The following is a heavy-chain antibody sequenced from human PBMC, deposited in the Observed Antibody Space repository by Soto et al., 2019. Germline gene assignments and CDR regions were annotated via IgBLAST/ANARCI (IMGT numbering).Heavy chain of an antibody. V-gene: IGHV3-48*02. D-gene: IGHD2-21*01. J-gene: IGHJ5*01. CDR1: GFTFSSYS. CDR3: AREGTYGGDWFAY. CDR2: ISGAGDII. Sequence: EVQLVESGGGLVQPGGSLRLTCAASGFTFSSYSMTWVRQAPGKGLEWISFISGAGDIIFYADSLKGRFTISRDNARDSLYLQMHSLRDEDTAIDYCAREGTYGGDWFAYWGQGILVTVSS.